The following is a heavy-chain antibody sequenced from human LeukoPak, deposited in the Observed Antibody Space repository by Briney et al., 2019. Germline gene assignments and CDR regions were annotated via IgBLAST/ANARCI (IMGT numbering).Heavy chain of an antibody. Sequence: SETLSLTCAVYGGSFSGYYWSWIRQPPGKGLEWIGEINHSGSTNYNPSLKSRVTISVDTSKNQLSLKLSSVTAADTAVYYCARGRGYCSSTSCYLEAFDYWGQGTLVTVSS. CDR1: GGSFSGYY. CDR3: ARGRGYCSSTSCYLEAFDY. J-gene: IGHJ4*02. CDR2: INHSGST. D-gene: IGHD2-2*01. V-gene: IGHV4-34*01.